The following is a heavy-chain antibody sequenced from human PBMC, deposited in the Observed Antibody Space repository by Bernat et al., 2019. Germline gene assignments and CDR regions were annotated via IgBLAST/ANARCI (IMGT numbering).Heavy chain of an antibody. CDR3: ARGGGVTPFDY. Sequence: QVQLVQSGAEVKKPGSSVKVSCKASGGTFSSYAISWVRQAPGQGLEWMGGIIPIFGTANYAQKFQGRVTMTTDTSTNTAYMELRSLRSDDTALYYCARGGGVTPFDYWGQGALVTVSS. CDR2: IIPIFGTA. V-gene: IGHV1-69*05. J-gene: IGHJ4*02. D-gene: IGHD3-16*01. CDR1: GGTFSSYA.